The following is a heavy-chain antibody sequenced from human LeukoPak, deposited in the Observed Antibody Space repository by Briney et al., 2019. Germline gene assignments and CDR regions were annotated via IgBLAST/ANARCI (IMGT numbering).Heavy chain of an antibody. D-gene: IGHD3-3*01. CDR2: INHSGST. CDR1: GGSFSRYF. J-gene: IGHJ6*03. Sequence: PSETLSLTCTVSGGSFSRYFWTWIRQPPGKGLEWIGEINHSGSTNYNPSLKSRVTISVDTSKNQFSLKLSSVTAADTAVYYCARRGKLTIFGVEDSYYYMDVWGKGTTVTVSS. CDR3: ARRGKLTIFGVEDSYYYMDV. V-gene: IGHV4-34*01.